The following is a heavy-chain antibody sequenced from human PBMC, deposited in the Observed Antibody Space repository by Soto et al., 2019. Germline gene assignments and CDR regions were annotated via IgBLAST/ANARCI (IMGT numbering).Heavy chain of an antibody. Sequence: EVQLVESGGGLVQPGGSLRLSCRASGFTFSCDWMHWVRQAPGKGLDWVSRIDPYDTGISYAVSVKGRFTISKVKAKSKLCLQLNCLRPVDTAVYNCTRETFCSRDYCGQGTLVTVSS. D-gene: IGHD3-10*02. V-gene: IGHV3-74*01. J-gene: IGHJ4*02. CDR1: GFTFSCDW. CDR3: TRETFCSRDY. CDR2: IDPYDTGI.